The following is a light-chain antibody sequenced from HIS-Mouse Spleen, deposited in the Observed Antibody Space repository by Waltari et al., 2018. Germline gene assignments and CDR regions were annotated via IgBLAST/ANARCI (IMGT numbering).Light chain of an antibody. CDR1: ALPKKS. V-gene: IGLV3-10*01. J-gene: IGLJ1*01. Sequence: SYELTQPPSVSVSPGQTARITCSGDALPKKSAYWYQQKSGQAPVLVSYEDSKRPSGIPERFSGSSSGTMATLTISGAQVEDEADYYCYSTDSSGNHRIFGTGTKVTVL. CDR2: EDS. CDR3: YSTDSSGNHRI.